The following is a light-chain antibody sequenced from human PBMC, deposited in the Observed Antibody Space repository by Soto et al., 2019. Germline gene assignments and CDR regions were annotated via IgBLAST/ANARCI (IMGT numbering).Light chain of an antibody. J-gene: IGLJ3*02. CDR3: VLYMGSGIWV. CDR2: NTN. V-gene: IGLV8-61*01. Sequence: QTVVTQEPSFSVSPGGTVTLTCGLSSGSVSTSYFPSWYQQTPGQAPRTLIYNTNTRSSGVPDRFSGSSLGNKAALTITGAQADDESDYYCVLYMGSGIWVFGGGTQLTVL. CDR1: SGSVSTSYF.